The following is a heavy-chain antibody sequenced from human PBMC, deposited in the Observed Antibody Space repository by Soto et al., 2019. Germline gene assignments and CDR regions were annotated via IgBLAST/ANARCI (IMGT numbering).Heavy chain of an antibody. V-gene: IGHV3-23*01. CDR2: MSATDVRS. Sequence: EVQLLESGGGLVQPGGSLRLSCAASGFTFNNYAMTWVRQAPGKGLEWVSSMSATDVRSYYADSVKGRFTISRDDSKSTLYLQRNSVRVEDTAVYYCAKDPNGDYVGGFDFWGQGTMVTV. D-gene: IGHD4-17*01. J-gene: IGHJ3*01. CDR3: AKDPNGDYVGGFDF. CDR1: GFTFNNYA.